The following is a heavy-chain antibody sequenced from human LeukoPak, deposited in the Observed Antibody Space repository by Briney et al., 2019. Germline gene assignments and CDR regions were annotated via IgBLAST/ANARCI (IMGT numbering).Heavy chain of an antibody. J-gene: IGHJ5*02. V-gene: IGHV4-59*01. CDR2: IYYSGST. Sequence: PSETLSLTCTVSGGSISSYYWSWIRQPPGKGLEWIGYIYYSGSTNYNPSLKSRVTISVDTSKNQLSLKLSSVTAADTAVYYCARDRGWFDPWGQGTLVTVSS. CDR1: GGSISSYY. CDR3: ARDRGWFDP.